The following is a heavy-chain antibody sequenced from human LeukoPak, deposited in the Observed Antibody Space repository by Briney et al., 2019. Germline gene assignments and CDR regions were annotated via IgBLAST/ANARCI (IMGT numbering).Heavy chain of an antibody. CDR1: GFTFSSYA. J-gene: IGHJ4*02. Sequence: GGSLRLSCAASGFTFSSYAMSWVRQAPGKGLEWVSAISGSGGNTYYADSVKGRFTISRDNSKDTLYLQMNSLGAEDTAVYYCAKDLELAPFDYWGQGTLVTVSP. D-gene: IGHD1-26*01. CDR2: ISGSGGNT. CDR3: AKDLELAPFDY. V-gene: IGHV3-23*01.